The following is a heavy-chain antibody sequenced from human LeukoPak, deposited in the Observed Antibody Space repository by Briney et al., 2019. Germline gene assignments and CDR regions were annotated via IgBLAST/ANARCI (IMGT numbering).Heavy chain of an antibody. D-gene: IGHD2-15*01. J-gene: IGHJ4*02. CDR1: GFTFSSYW. Sequence: PGGSLRLSCAASGFTFSSYWMHWVRQAPGKGLVGVSHFNRDGSSTSYADSVKGRFTISRDNAKNTLYLQMNSLRAEDTAVYYCASPPGHCSGSSCYEYYFDYWGQGTLVTVSS. CDR3: ASPPGHCSGSSCYEYYFDY. V-gene: IGHV3-74*01. CDR2: FNRDGSST.